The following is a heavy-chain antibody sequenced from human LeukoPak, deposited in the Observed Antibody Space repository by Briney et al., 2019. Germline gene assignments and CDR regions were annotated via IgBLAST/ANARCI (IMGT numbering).Heavy chain of an antibody. CDR1: GFTFSSYS. V-gene: IGHV3-48*04. CDR2: ISSSSTI. J-gene: IGHJ4*02. CDR3: ARDFFSATGY. D-gene: IGHD3-9*01. Sequence: GGSLRLSCAASGFTFSSYSMNWVRQAPGKGLEWVSYISSSSTIYYADSVKGRFTTSRDNAKNSLYLQMNSLRAEDTAVYYCARDFFSATGYWGQGTLVTVSS.